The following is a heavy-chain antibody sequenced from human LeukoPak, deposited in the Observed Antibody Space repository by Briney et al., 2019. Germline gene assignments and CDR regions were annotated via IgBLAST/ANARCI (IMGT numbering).Heavy chain of an antibody. Sequence: GGSLRLSCAASGFTFSSYAMSWVRQAPGKGLEWVSAISGSGGSTYYADSVKGRFTISRDNSKNTLYLQMNSLRAEDTAVCYCAKNQDSDFWSGYSPLYFDYWGQGTLVTVSS. CDR1: GFTFSSYA. CDR3: AKNQDSDFWSGYSPLYFDY. V-gene: IGHV3-23*01. CDR2: ISGSGGST. J-gene: IGHJ4*02. D-gene: IGHD3-3*01.